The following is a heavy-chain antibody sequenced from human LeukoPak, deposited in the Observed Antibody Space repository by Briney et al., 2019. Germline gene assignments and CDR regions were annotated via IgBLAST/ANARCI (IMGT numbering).Heavy chain of an antibody. D-gene: IGHD2-21*01. CDR1: X. Sequence: XMSWIRQAPGKGLEWVSYISSSGSTIYYADSVKGRFTISRNNAKNSLYLQMNSLRAEDTAVYYCARDRETYCGGDCYSGAFDIWGQGTMVTVSS. CDR2: ISSSGSTI. V-gene: IGHV3-11*01. J-gene: IGHJ3*02. CDR3: ARDRETYCGGDCYSGAFDI.